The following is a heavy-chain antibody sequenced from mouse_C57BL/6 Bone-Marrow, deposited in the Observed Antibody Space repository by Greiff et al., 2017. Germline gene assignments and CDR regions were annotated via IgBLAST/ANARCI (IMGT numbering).Heavy chain of an antibody. V-gene: IGHV5-16*01. D-gene: IGHD2-1*01. CDR1: GFTFSDYY. CDR2: INYDGSST. CDR3: ARDPRGNCYWYFDV. Sequence: EVQLVESEGGLVQPGSSMKLSCTASGFTFSDYYMAWVRQVPEKGLEWVANINYDGSSTYYLDSLKSRFIISRDNAKNILYLPMSSLKSEDTATYYCARDPRGNCYWYFDVWGTGTTVTVSS. J-gene: IGHJ1*03.